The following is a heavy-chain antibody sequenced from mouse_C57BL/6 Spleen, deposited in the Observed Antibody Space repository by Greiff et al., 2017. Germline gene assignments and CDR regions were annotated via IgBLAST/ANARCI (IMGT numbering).Heavy chain of an antibody. CDR3: AREAVGGFFDY. Sequence: EVHLVESGGGLVKPGGSLKLSCAASGFTFSSYAMSWVRQTPEKRLEWVATISDGGSYTYYPDNVKGRFTISRDNAKNNLYLQMSHLKSEDTAMYYCAREAVGGFFDYWGQGTTLTVSS. CDR2: ISDGGSYT. J-gene: IGHJ2*01. CDR1: GFTFSSYA. V-gene: IGHV5-4*01.